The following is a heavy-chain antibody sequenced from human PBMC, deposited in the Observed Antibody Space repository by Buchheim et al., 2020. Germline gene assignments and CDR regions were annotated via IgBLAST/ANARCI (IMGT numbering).Heavy chain of an antibody. CDR1: GFTFSSYG. Sequence: VQLVESGGGVVQPGRSLRLSCAASGFTFSSYGMHWVRQAPGKGLEWVAVISYDGGNNFYADSVKGRFTISRDNSKNTLYLQMNSLRAEDTAVYYCAKLELRFWFDPWGQGTL. J-gene: IGHJ5*02. CDR2: ISYDGGNN. CDR3: AKLELRFWFDP. V-gene: IGHV3-30*18. D-gene: IGHD1-7*01.